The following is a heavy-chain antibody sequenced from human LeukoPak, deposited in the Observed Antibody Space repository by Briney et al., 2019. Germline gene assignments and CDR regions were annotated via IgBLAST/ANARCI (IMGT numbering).Heavy chain of an antibody. CDR3: AISNLEYGDYAGLGD. D-gene: IGHD4-17*01. CDR2: FDPEDGET. J-gene: IGHJ4*02. V-gene: IGHV1-24*01. CDR1: GYTLIEVS. Sequence: GASVKVSCKVSGYTLIEVSMHWVRQAPGKGLEWMGGFDPEDGETIYARSFQGRVSMTEDTSTDTAYLELSSLRSEDTAVYYCAISNLEYGDYAGLGDWGQGTLVTVSS.